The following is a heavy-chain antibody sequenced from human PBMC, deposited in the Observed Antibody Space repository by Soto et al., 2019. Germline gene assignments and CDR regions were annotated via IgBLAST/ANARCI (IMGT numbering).Heavy chain of an antibody. D-gene: IGHD3-10*01. CDR2: IYYSGST. J-gene: IGHJ4*02. CDR3: ARRITMVRGVPFDY. V-gene: IGHV4-39*01. Sequence: NPSETLSLTCTVSGGSISSSSYYWGWIRQPPGKGLEWIGSIYYSGSTYYNPSLKSRVTISVDTSKNQFSLKLSSVTAADTAVYYCARRITMVRGVPFDYWGQGTLVTVS. CDR1: GGSISSSSYY.